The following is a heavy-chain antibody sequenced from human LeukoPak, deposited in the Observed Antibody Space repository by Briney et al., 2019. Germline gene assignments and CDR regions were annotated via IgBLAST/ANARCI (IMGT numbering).Heavy chain of an antibody. J-gene: IGHJ4*02. CDR1: GFTFSSYA. CDR2: INPNSGGT. CDR3: ARDRDKYWNSFDY. D-gene: IGHD2-8*02. Sequence: KTWGSLRLSCAASGFTFSSYAMHWVRQAPGQGLEWMGWINPNSGGTNYAQKFQGRVTMTRDTSISTAYMELSRLRSDDTAVYYCARDRDKYWNSFDYWGQGTLVTVSS. V-gene: IGHV1-2*02.